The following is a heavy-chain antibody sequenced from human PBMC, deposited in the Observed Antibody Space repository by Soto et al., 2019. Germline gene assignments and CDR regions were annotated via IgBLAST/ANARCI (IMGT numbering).Heavy chain of an antibody. Sequence: GGSLRLSCAASGFTFSDYYMSWIRQAPGKGLEWVSYISSSSSYTNYADSVKGRFNISRDNAKNSLYLQMNSLRVDDTAVYYCARDFIVGAPDYFDYWGQGTLVTVSS. CDR3: ARDFIVGAPDYFDY. D-gene: IGHD1-26*01. CDR1: GFTFSDYY. J-gene: IGHJ4*02. CDR2: ISSSSSYT. V-gene: IGHV3-11*06.